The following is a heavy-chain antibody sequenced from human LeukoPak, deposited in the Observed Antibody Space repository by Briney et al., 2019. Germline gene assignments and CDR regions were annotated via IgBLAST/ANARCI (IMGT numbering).Heavy chain of an antibody. CDR1: GFTISNYA. CDR2: ISSGGTYE. D-gene: IGHD3-10*01. V-gene: IGHV3-30*01. CDR3: ARDSTYYYDSGSSGPHYFDS. Sequence: GGSLRLSCGASGFTISNYAMHWVRQAPGKGLEWVSLISSGGTYEYYADSVKGRFTISRDNSKNTLYLQLNSLRAEDTAVYYCARDSTYYYDSGSSGPHYFDSWGQGTLVTVSS. J-gene: IGHJ4*02.